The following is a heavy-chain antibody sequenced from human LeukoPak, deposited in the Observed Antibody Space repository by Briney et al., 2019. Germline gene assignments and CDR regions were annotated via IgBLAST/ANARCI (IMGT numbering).Heavy chain of an antibody. CDR2: ISGGGGST. D-gene: IGHD2-21*02. V-gene: IGHV3-23*01. CDR3: AKEFCAGDRCYAIFEN. Sequence: PGGSLRLSCAASGFTFTSYAMSWVRQAPGKGLEWVSAISGGGGSTLYGDSVRGRCTISRDNSKNTLYLQLNSLRVEDTAVYYCAKEFCAGDRCYAIFENWGQGTLVTVSS. CDR1: GFTFTSYA. J-gene: IGHJ1*01.